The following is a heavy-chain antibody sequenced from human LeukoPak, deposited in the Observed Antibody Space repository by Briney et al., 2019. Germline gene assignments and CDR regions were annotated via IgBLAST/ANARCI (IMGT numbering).Heavy chain of an antibody. CDR2: IWYDRSNK. CDR3: ARDYYGSGSSRYGMDV. D-gene: IGHD3-10*01. CDR1: GFTFSSYG. Sequence: GRSLRLSCAASGFTFSSYGMHWVRQAPGKGLEWVAVIWYDRSNKYYADSVKGRFTISRDKSKNTLYLQMNSLRAEDTAVYYCARDYYGSGSSRYGMDVWGKGTTVTVSS. J-gene: IGHJ6*04. V-gene: IGHV3-33*01.